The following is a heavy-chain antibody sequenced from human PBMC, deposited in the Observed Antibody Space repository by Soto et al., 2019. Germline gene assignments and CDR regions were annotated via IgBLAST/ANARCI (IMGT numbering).Heavy chain of an antibody. D-gene: IGHD2-2*01. CDR2: IYYSGST. CDR1: GGSISSSSYY. V-gene: IGHV4-39*07. Sequence: SETLSLTCTVSGGSISSSSYYWGWIRQPPGKGLEWIGSIYYSGSTYYNPSLKSRVTISVDTSKNQFSLKLSSVTAADTAVYYCARDRLSPRYCSSTSCYAGGFDPWGQGTLVTVSS. CDR3: ARDRLSPRYCSSTSCYAGGFDP. J-gene: IGHJ5*02.